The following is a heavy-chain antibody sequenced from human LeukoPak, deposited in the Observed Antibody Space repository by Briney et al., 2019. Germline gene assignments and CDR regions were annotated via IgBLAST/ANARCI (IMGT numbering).Heavy chain of an antibody. J-gene: IGHJ4*02. CDR3: ARGPGWNSGSPRYSDY. D-gene: IGHD1-26*01. V-gene: IGHV3-20*04. Sequence: GGSLRLSCAASGFTFDDYAMSLVRQAPGKGLEWVSGINWNGGSIGYGDSVKGRITISRDNAKNSLYLQMDSLRAEDTALYYCARGPGWNSGSPRYSDYWGQGTLVTVSS. CDR1: GFTFDDYA. CDR2: INWNGGSI.